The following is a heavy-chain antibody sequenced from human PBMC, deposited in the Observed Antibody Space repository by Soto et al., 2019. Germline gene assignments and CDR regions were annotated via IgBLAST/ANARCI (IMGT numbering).Heavy chain of an antibody. CDR2: INKDGGEQ. V-gene: IGHV3-7*03. Sequence: GGSLRLSCGVYGFSFSDNWMSWVRQAPGKGPEWVANINKDGGEQHYVASVRGRFTISRDNAKNSLYLQMNSLRVEDTAVYYCARDAAGSGWFSWGQGTLVTVSS. J-gene: IGHJ5*02. CDR3: ARDAAGSGWFS. CDR1: GFSFSDNW. D-gene: IGHD6-19*01.